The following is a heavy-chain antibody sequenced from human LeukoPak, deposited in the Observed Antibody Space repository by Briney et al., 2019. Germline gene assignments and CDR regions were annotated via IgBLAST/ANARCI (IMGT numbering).Heavy chain of an antibody. D-gene: IGHD1-26*01. Sequence: ASVKVSCKASGCTFTSYGISWVRQAPGQGLEWMGWISAYNGNTNYAQKLQGRVTMTTDTSTSTAYMELRSLRSDDTAVYYCARVFYGGSYYWFDPWGQGTLVTVSS. CDR2: ISAYNGNT. CDR1: GCTFTSYG. CDR3: ARVFYGGSYYWFDP. J-gene: IGHJ5*02. V-gene: IGHV1-18*01.